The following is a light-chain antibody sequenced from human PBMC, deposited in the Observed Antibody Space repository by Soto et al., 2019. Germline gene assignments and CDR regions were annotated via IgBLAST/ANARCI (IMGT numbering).Light chain of an antibody. J-gene: IGLJ1*01. CDR2: EVS. CDR1: SSDVGGYNY. Sequence: QSALTQPASVSGSPGQSITISCTGTSSDVGGYNYVSWYQQHPGKAPKLMIYEVSNRPSGVSNRFSGSTSGTTASLTISGLQAEDEADYSCSSYTSSSTYVFGTRTKVTVL. CDR3: SSYTSSSTYV. V-gene: IGLV2-14*01.